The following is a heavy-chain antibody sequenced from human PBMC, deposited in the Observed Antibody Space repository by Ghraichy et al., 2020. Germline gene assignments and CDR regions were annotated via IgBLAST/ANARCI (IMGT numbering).Heavy chain of an antibody. CDR2: ISYDGSNK. CDR3: AKDQTILWAFDI. D-gene: IGHD2-21*01. J-gene: IGHJ3*02. V-gene: IGHV3-30*18. Sequence: GWSLRLSCAASGFTFSSYCMHLVRQAPGKGLEWVTVISYDGSNKYYADSVKGRFTISRDNSKNTLYLQMNSLRADDTAVYYCAKDQTILWAFDIWGQETMATVSS. CDR1: GFTFSSYC.